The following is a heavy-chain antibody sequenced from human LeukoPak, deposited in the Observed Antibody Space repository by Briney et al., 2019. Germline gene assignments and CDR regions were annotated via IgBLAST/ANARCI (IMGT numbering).Heavy chain of an antibody. J-gene: IGHJ4*02. CDR1: GGSISSGDYY. CDR3: ASAVAGTKADDY. D-gene: IGHD6-19*01. CDR2: IYYSGST. Sequence: SETLSLTCTVSGGSISSGDYYWSWIRQPPGKGLEWIGYIYYSGSTYYNPSLKSRVTISVDTSKNQFSLKLSSVTAADTAVYYCASAVAGTKADDYWGQGTLVTVSS. V-gene: IGHV4-30-4*01.